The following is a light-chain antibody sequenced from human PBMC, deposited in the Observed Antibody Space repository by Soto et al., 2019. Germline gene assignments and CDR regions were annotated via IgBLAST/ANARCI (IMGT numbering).Light chain of an antibody. Sequence: QSALTQPASVSGAPGQSITISCTGTSSDVGGYNYVSWYQQHPGTAPKLLIYDVSNRPSGVSNRFSGSKSGNTASLTISGLQAEDEADYYCRSYASSRPLVFGTGTKLTVL. CDR2: DVS. J-gene: IGLJ1*01. CDR1: SSDVGGYNY. CDR3: RSYASSRPLV. V-gene: IGLV2-14*01.